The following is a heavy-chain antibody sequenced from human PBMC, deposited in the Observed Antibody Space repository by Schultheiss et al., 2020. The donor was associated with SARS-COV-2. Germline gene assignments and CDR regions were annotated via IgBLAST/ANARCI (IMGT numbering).Heavy chain of an antibody. CDR2: ININSDGT. V-gene: IGHV1-2*02. CDR3: ARDIVVQFDP. CDR1: GGTFSSYA. J-gene: IGHJ5*02. Sequence: ASVKVSCKASGGTFSSYAISWVRQAPGQGLEWMGWININSDGTDYAQKFQGRVTMTRDTSISTAYMELSRLRSDDTAVYYCARDIVVQFDPWGQGTLVTVSS. D-gene: IGHD2-2*01.